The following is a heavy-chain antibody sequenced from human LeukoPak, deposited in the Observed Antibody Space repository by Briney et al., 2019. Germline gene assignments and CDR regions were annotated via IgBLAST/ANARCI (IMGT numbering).Heavy chain of an antibody. Sequence: ASVKVSCKASGYTFTSYGISWVRQAAGQGLEWMGWISAYNGNTNYAQKLQGRVTMTTDTSTSTAYMELRSLRSDDTAVYYCARVYSGYDSAYFDYWGQGTLVAVSS. CDR2: ISAYNGNT. CDR1: GYTFTSYG. V-gene: IGHV1-18*01. D-gene: IGHD5-12*01. CDR3: ARVYSGYDSAYFDY. J-gene: IGHJ4*02.